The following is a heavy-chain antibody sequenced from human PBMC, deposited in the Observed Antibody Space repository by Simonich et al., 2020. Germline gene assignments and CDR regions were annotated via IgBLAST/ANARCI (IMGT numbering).Heavy chain of an antibody. CDR1: GYTFTSYG. Sequence: QVQLVQSGAEVKKPGASVKVSCKASGYTFTSYGISWVRQAPGQGLEWMGWSSAYNGNTNGSQMPQGRVTMTTDTSTSTAYMELRSLRSDDTAVYYCARSTTGTTAFDIWGQGTMVTVSS. CDR2: SSAYNGNT. D-gene: IGHD1-1*01. V-gene: IGHV1-18*01. J-gene: IGHJ3*02. CDR3: ARSTTGTTAFDI.